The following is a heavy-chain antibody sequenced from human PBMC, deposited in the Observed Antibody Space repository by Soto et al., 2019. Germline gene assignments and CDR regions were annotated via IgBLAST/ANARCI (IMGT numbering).Heavy chain of an antibody. J-gene: IGHJ6*02. CDR2: ISSRGTYI. CDR3: ARVGDSYGYVGPYPYYGMDV. D-gene: IGHD5-18*01. Sequence: DVHLMESGGGLVKPGGSLRLSCEASEFRVEDFSMNWVRQVPGRGLEWVSSISSRGTYIYYVDSVRGRFTISRDNAKNSLYLQMKILRAEDTGVYHCARVGDSYGYVGPYPYYGMDVWGQGTMVTVSS. V-gene: IGHV3-21*06. CDR1: EFRVEDFS.